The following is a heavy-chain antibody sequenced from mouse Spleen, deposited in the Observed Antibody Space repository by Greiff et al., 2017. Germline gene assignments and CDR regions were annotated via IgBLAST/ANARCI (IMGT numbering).Heavy chain of an antibody. V-gene: IGHV14-4*01. CDR3: TTEGNYVAY. CDR2: IDPENGDT. Sequence: VQLKQSGAELVRPGASVKLSCTASGFNIKDDYMHWVKQRPEQGLEWIGWIDPENGDTEYASKFQGKATITADTSSNTAYLQLSSLTSEDTAVYYCTTEGNYVAYWGQGTLVTVSA. CDR1: GFNIKDDY. J-gene: IGHJ3*01. D-gene: IGHD2-1*01.